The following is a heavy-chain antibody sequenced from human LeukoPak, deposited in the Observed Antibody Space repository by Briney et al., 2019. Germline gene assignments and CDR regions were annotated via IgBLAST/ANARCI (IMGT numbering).Heavy chain of an antibody. D-gene: IGHD3-22*01. Sequence: SETLSLTCTVSGGSISSGSYYWSWIRQPAGKGLEWIGRIYTSGSTNYNPSLKSRVTISVDTSKNQFSLKLSSVTAADTAVYYCARLLSRYYYDSSGYDYWGQGTLVTVSS. V-gene: IGHV4-61*02. J-gene: IGHJ4*02. CDR3: ARLLSRYYYDSSGYDY. CDR2: IYTSGST. CDR1: GGSISSGSYY.